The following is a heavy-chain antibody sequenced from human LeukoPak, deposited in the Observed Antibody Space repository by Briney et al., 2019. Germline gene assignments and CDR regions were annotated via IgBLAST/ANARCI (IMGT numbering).Heavy chain of an antibody. CDR3: AKDLTPQISGWLDY. CDR1: GFTFSSYS. Sequence: GGSLRLSCAASGFTFSSYSINWVRQAPGKGLECVSSISSSSSYIYYADSVKGRFTISRDNAKNSLYLQMNSLRAEDMALYYCAKDLTPQISGWLDYWGQGTLVTVSS. D-gene: IGHD6-19*01. V-gene: IGHV3-21*04. J-gene: IGHJ4*02. CDR2: ISSSSSYI.